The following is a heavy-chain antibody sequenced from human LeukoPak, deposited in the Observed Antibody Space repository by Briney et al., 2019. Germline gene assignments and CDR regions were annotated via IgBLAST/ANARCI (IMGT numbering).Heavy chain of an antibody. CDR2: ISAYNGNT. J-gene: IGHJ3*02. Sequence: ASVKVSCKASGYTFTSYGISWVRQAPGQGLEWMGWISAYNGNTNNAQKLQGRLTMTTDTSTSTAYIELRSLRSDDTAVYYCARSRGSILDAFDIWGQGTMVTVSS. D-gene: IGHD2-8*02. CDR3: ARSRGSILDAFDI. V-gene: IGHV1-18*01. CDR1: GYTFTSYG.